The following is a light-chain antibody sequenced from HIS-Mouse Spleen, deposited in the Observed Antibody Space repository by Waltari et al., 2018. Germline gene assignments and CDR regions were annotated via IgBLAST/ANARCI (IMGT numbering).Light chain of an antibody. CDR1: SSDVGGYNY. V-gene: IGLV2-11*01. Sequence: QSALTQPRSVSGSPGQSVTISCTGTSSDVGGYNYVSWYQQHPGKAPKLMIYDVSKRPSGVPERFSGSKSGNTAYLTSSGLQAEDEADYYCCSYAGSYTFEVVFGGGTKLTVL. CDR2: DVS. J-gene: IGLJ2*01. CDR3: CSYAGSYTFEVV.